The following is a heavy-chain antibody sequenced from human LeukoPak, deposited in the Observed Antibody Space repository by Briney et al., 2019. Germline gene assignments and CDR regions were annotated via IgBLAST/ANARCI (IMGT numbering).Heavy chain of an antibody. CDR1: GFTFSSYW. V-gene: IGHV3-7*03. J-gene: IGHJ4*02. CDR2: IKQDGSEK. Sequence: GGALRLSCAASGFTFSSYWRSWVRQALGEGRGWVANIKQDGSEKYYVDSVKGRFTISRDNAKNSLYLQMNSLRAEDTAVYYCARDGYSYGPSGYWGQGTLVTVSS. CDR3: ARDGYSYGPSGY. D-gene: IGHD5-18*01.